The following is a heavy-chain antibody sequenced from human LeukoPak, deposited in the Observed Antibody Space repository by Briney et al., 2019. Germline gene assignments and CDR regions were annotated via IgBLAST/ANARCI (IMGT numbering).Heavy chain of an antibody. CDR3: ARDWGATTPPYFDY. J-gene: IGHJ4*02. CDR1: GYTFTSYA. D-gene: IGHD5-12*01. Sequence: ASVKVSCKASGYTFTSYALNWVRQAPGQGLEWMGWINTNTGNPTYAQGFTGRFVFSLDTSVSTAYLQISSLKAEDTAVYYCARDWGATTPPYFDYWGQGTLVTVSS. CDR2: INTNTGNP. V-gene: IGHV7-4-1*02.